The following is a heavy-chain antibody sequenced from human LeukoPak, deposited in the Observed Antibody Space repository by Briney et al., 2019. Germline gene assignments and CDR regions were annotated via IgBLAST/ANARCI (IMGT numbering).Heavy chain of an antibody. CDR1: GFTLRSYA. J-gene: IGHJ4*02. Sequence: GGSLRLSCAASGFTLRSYAMSWVRQAPGKGLEWVSGVSAGGGNTYYADSVKGRFTISRDTSKNTLSLQMNSLRAEDTAVYYCAKDGDHHETGVYYNYFDCWGQGNLVTVSS. V-gene: IGHV3-23*01. CDR2: VSAGGGNT. D-gene: IGHD3-22*01. CDR3: AKDGDHHETGVYYNYFDC.